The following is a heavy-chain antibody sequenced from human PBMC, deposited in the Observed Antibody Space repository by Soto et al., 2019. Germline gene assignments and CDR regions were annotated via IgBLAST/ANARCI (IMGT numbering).Heavy chain of an antibody. CDR3: ARRYGSAFDF. Sequence: QVQLQESGPGLVKPSETLSLTCTVSGGSISSYYWSWIRQPPGKGLEWIGYIYYSGSTNYNPSLKRRVTISVDTSKNQFSLKLTSMTAADTAVYYCARRYGSAFDFWGQGTMVTVSS. CDR2: IYYSGST. D-gene: IGHD3-10*01. CDR1: GGSISSYY. V-gene: IGHV4-59*01. J-gene: IGHJ3*01.